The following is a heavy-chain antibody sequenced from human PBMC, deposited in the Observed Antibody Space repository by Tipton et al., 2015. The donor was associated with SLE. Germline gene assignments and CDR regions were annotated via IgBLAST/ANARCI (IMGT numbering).Heavy chain of an antibody. J-gene: IGHJ5*02. CDR1: GGSTSCPY. CDR3: AAESDTRLGWFDP. D-gene: IGHD2-15*01. V-gene: IGHV4-59*04. Sequence: TLSLTCTVSGGSTSCPYWSWIRQSPGKGLEWIGYVYYGGSTYYNPSLKSRVTISVDTSSNRFSLKLTSVTAADTAIYYCAAESDTRLGWFDPWGPGTLVTVSS. CDR2: VYYGGST.